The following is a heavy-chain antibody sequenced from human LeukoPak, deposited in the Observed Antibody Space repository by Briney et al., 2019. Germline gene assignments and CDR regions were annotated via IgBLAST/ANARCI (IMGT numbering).Heavy chain of an antibody. Sequence: GGSLRLSCAASGFTFSSYAMTWVRQAPGKGLEWVSAISGSGGSTYYADSVKGRFTISRDNSKNTLYLQMNSLRAEDTAVYYCAKTPVTTGRYWYFDLWGRGTLVTVSS. CDR2: ISGSGGST. CDR3: AKTPVTTGRYWYFDL. J-gene: IGHJ2*01. D-gene: IGHD4-17*01. V-gene: IGHV3-23*01. CDR1: GFTFSSYA.